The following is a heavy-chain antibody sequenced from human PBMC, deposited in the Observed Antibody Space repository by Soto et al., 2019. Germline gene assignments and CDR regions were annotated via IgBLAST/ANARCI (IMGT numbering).Heavy chain of an antibody. V-gene: IGHV3-11*01. Sequence: QVQLVESGGGLVKPGGSLRLSCAASGFTFSAYYMSWIRQAPGKGLEWVSYISSSGSSIYYADSVKGRFTISRDNAKNSLYLQKNSLRAEDTAVYYCASAVAAAGYYYDCYYYMDVWGKGTTVTVSS. CDR1: GFTFSAYY. J-gene: IGHJ6*03. CDR3: ASAVAAAGYYYDCYYYMDV. D-gene: IGHD6-13*01. CDR2: ISSSGSSI.